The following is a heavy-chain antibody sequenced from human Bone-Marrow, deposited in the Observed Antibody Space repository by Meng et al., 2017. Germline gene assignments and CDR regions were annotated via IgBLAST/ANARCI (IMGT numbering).Heavy chain of an antibody. D-gene: IGHD6-13*01. CDR1: GGSISSSNW. Sequence: VRPQGSGPGLGKPSGTLSLTCAVSGGSISSSNWWSWVRQPPGKGLEWIGEIYHSGSTNYNPSLKSRVTISVDKSKNQFSLKLSSVTAADTAVYYCARGSSSSWPNFDYWGQGTLVTVSS. V-gene: IGHV4-4*02. CDR2: IYHSGST. CDR3: ARGSSSSWPNFDY. J-gene: IGHJ4*02.